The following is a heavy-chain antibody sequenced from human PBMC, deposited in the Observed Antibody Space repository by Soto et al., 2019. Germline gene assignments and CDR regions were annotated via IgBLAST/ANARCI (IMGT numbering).Heavy chain of an antibody. CDR3: ATNLYDSLPY. CDR2: ISYDGSNK. Sequence: QVQLVESGGGVVQPGRSPRLSCAASGFTFSSYGMHWVRQAPGKGLEWVAVISYDGSNKYYADSVKGRFTISRDNSKNTLYLQMNSLRAEDTAVYYCATNLYDSLPYWGQGTLVTVSS. D-gene: IGHD3-22*01. V-gene: IGHV3-30*03. J-gene: IGHJ4*02. CDR1: GFTFSSYG.